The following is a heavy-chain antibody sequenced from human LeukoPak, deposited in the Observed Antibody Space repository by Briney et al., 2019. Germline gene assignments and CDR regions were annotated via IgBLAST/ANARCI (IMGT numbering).Heavy chain of an antibody. CDR3: ARHDRYYDSTGYYYPDY. Sequence: GGALQISCKGSGYIFITYWIGWVRQMPGKSLEWMGFIYPGDSDTTYSPSFPGHVTISADRSISTAYLQWSSLRASDTAMYYCARHDRYYDSTGYYYPDYWGQGTLVTVSS. J-gene: IGHJ4*02. D-gene: IGHD3-22*01. CDR2: IYPGDSDT. CDR1: GYIFITYW. V-gene: IGHV5-51*01.